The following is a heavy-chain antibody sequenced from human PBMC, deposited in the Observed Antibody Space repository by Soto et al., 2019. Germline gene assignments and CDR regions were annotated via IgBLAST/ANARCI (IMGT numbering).Heavy chain of an antibody. J-gene: IGHJ6*02. V-gene: IGHV4-59*01. Sequence: QVQLQESGPGLVKPSETLSLTCTVSGGSISSYYWTWIRQPPGKGLEWIGYIDYSGSTNYNPSLKSRVTISEDTSKNQFSLKLSSVTAADTAVYYCARDQRGYNMDVWGQGTTVTVSS. CDR1: GGSISSYY. CDR3: ARDQRGYNMDV. D-gene: IGHD5-12*01. CDR2: IDYSGST.